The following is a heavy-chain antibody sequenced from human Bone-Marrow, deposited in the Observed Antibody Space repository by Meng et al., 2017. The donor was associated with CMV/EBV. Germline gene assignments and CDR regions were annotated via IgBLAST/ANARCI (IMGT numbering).Heavy chain of an antibody. CDR3: ARAVPAAMNNWFDP. Sequence: GESLKISCAASGFTFDDYAMHWVRQAPGKGLEWVSGINWNGGSTGYADSVKGRFTISRDNAKNSLYLQMNSLRAEDTALYYCARAVPAAMNNWFDPWGQGTLVTVSS. CDR2: INWNGGST. J-gene: IGHJ5*02. D-gene: IGHD2-2*01. V-gene: IGHV3-20*04. CDR1: GFTFDDYA.